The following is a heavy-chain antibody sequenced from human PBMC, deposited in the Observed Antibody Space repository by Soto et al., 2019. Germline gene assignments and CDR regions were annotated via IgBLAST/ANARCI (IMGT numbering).Heavy chain of an antibody. J-gene: IGHJ4*02. D-gene: IGHD3-3*01. CDR1: GGSFSGYY. CDR2: INHSGST. V-gene: IGHV4-34*01. CDR3: ASQLRTIFGVVISDY. Sequence: PSETLSLTCAVYGGSFSGYYWVWIRQPPGKGLEWIGEINHSGSTNYNPSLKSRVTISVDTSKNQFSLKLSSVTAADTAVYYCASQLRTIFGVVISDYWGQGTLVTVSS.